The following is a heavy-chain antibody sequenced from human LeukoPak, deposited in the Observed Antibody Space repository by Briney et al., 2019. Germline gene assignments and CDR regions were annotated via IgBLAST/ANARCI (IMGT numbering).Heavy chain of an antibody. J-gene: IGHJ4*02. V-gene: IGHV3-21*01. CDR1: GLTFSSYS. Sequence: GGSLRLSCAASGLTFSSYSMNWARQAPGKGLEWVSSISSSSSYIYYADSVKGRFTISRDNAKNSLYLQMNSLRAEDTAVYYCARQYSSSSEVDYWGQGTLVTVSS. D-gene: IGHD6-6*01. CDR2: ISSSSSYI. CDR3: ARQYSSSSEVDY.